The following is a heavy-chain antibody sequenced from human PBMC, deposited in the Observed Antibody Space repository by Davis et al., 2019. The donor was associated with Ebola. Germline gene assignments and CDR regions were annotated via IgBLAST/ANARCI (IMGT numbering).Heavy chain of an antibody. CDR2: ISSSGGST. V-gene: IGHV3-23*01. CDR1: EFTFSSYT. J-gene: IGHJ4*02. D-gene: IGHD2-21*02. CDR3: AKDFEAYCGGDCYSFYDY. Sequence: GESLKISCAASEFTFSSYTMGWVRQAPGKGLEWVSGISSSGGSTYYADSVKGRFTISRDNSKNTLYLQMNSLRAEDTAVYYCAKDFEAYCGGDCYSFYDYWGQGTLVTVSS.